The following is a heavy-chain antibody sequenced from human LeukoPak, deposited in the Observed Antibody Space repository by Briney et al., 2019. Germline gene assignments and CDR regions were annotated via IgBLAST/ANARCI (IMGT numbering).Heavy chain of an antibody. J-gene: IGHJ6*02. CDR1: GFTFSSYV. V-gene: IGHV3-21*01. CDR3: ARDQKDIVVVPAAMLDYYYGMDV. CDR2: ISSGSTYI. D-gene: IGHD2-2*01. Sequence: GGSLRLSCAASGFTFSSYVMNWVRQAPGKGLEWVSSISSGSTYIYYADSVKGRFTISRDNAKNSLYLQMSSLRAEDTAIYYCARDQKDIVVVPAAMLDYYYGMDVRGQGTTVTVSS.